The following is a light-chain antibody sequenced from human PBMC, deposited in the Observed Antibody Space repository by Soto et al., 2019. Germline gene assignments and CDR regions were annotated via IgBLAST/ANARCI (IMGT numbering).Light chain of an antibody. J-gene: IGKJ4*01. CDR3: HQRSNWHT. V-gene: IGKV3-11*01. Sequence: EIVFTQSPATLSLSPGERATLSCRASQSVSSYLAWYQQKPGQAPRLLIYDASNRATGIPARFSGSGSGTDFTLTISSLEPEDFAVYYCHQRSNWHTFGGRTKVDIK. CDR1: QSVSSY. CDR2: DAS.